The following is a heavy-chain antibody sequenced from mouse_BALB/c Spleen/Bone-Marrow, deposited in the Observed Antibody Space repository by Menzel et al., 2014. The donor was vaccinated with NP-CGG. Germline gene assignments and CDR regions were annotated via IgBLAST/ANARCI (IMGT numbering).Heavy chain of an antibody. V-gene: IGHV2-9*02. CDR3: ARSPTSSWAMDY. D-gene: IGHD1-1*01. CDR1: GFSLTSYG. CDR2: IEAGGST. J-gene: IGHJ4*01. Sequence: QVQLKQSGPGLVAPSQSLSITCTVSGFSLTSYGVYWVRQPPGKGLEWLGVIEAGGSTNYNSALMSRLSISKDNSKSQVFLKMHSLQTDDTAMYYCARSPTSSWAMDYWGQGTSVTVPS.